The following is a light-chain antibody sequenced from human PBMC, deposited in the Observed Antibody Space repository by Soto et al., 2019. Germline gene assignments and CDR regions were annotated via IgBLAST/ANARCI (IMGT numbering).Light chain of an antibody. J-gene: IGKJ4*01. Sequence: EVVLTQSPGTLSLSPGERATLSCRASQSVSSSYLAWYQQKPGQAPRLLIYAASSRATAIPDRFSGSGSGTDFTLTISRLEPEDFAVYYCQQYGSSPLTFGGGTKVDIK. CDR2: AAS. CDR3: QQYGSSPLT. V-gene: IGKV3-20*01. CDR1: QSVSSSY.